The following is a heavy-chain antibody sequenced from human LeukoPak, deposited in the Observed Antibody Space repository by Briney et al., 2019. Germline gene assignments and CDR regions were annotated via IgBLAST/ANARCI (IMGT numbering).Heavy chain of an antibody. CDR3: ARDTYDILTGYYYGMDV. CDR2: IYYSGST. V-gene: IGHV4-30-4*08. CDR1: GGSISSGDYY. Sequence: PSQTLSLTCTVSGGSISSGDYYWSWIRQPPGKGLEWIGYIYYSGSTYYNPSLKSRVTISVDTSKNQFSLKLSSVTAADTAVYYCARDTYDILTGYYYGMDVWGQGTTVTVSS. J-gene: IGHJ6*02. D-gene: IGHD3-9*01.